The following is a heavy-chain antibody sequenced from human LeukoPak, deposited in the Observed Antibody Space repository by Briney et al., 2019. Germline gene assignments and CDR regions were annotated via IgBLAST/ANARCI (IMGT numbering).Heavy chain of an antibody. CDR3: TTSIVGATGRRGCDYGMDV. CDR1: GFTFSNAW. Sequence: GGSLRLSCAASGFTFSNAWMSWVRQAPGMGLEWVGRIKSKADGETTEYAAPVKGRFTISRDDSKNTLYLQMYSLKTEDTAVYYCTTSIVGATGRRGCDYGMDVWGQGTTVTVSS. V-gene: IGHV3-15*01. CDR2: IKSKADGETT. D-gene: IGHD1-26*01. J-gene: IGHJ6*02.